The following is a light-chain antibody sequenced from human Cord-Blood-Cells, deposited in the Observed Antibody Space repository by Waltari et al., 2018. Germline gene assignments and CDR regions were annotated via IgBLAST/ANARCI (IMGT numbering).Light chain of an antibody. J-gene: IGLJ2*01. CDR3: SSYTSSNVV. V-gene: IGLV2-14*01. CDR1: SSDVGGYNS. Sequence: QSALTQPASVSGSPGQSLTISCTGTSSDVGGYNSVSWYQQHPGKAPKLMIYDVSNRPSGVSNRFSGSKSGNTASLTISGLQAEDEADYYCSSYTSSNVVFGGGTKLTVL. CDR2: DVS.